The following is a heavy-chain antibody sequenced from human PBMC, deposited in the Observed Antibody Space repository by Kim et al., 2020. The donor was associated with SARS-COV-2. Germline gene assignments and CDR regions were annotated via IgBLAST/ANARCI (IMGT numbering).Heavy chain of an antibody. D-gene: IGHD3-3*01. Sequence: GRFTISRDNSKNTLYLQMNSLRAEDTAVYYCATTGGLRFLEWLLPSDHDYWGQGTLVTVSS. J-gene: IGHJ4*02. CDR3: ATTGGLRFLEWLLPSDHDY. V-gene: IGHV3-23*01.